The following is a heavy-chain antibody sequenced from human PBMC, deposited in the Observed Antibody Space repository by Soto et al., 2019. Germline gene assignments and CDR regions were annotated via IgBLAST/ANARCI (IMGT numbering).Heavy chain of an antibody. Sequence: EVQLVESGGRLIHPGGSLRLSCAASGFTFSNYDMHWVRQPTGKGLEWVSSIGTAGDTYYPASVKGRFTVSRENAKNSLYLQMNSLRDEDTAVYYCARDLGFSGYVAFGMDVWGQGTTVTVS. D-gene: IGHD5-12*01. CDR1: GFTFSNYD. J-gene: IGHJ6*02. CDR3: ARDLGFSGYVAFGMDV. V-gene: IGHV3-13*01. CDR2: IGTAGDT.